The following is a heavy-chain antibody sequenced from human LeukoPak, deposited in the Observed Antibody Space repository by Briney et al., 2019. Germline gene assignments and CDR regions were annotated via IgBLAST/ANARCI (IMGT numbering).Heavy chain of an antibody. Sequence: GGSLRLSCAASGFTFSSYAMSWVRQAPGKGLEWVSVIGGSGGSTYYADYVKGRFTISRDNSKNTLYLQMSSLRAEDTAVYYCAKKKRELRGFDYWGQGTLVTVSS. CDR2: IGGSGGST. J-gene: IGHJ4*02. CDR1: GFTFSSYA. D-gene: IGHD1-7*01. V-gene: IGHV3-23*01. CDR3: AKKKRELRGFDY.